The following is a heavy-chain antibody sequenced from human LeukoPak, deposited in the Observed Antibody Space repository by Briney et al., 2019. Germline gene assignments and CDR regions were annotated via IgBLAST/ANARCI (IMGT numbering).Heavy chain of an antibody. CDR3: AKDRVMVYAHDAFDI. D-gene: IGHD2-8*01. V-gene: IGHV3-48*03. Sequence: GGSLRLSCAASGFTFSSYEMNWVRQAPGKGLEWVSYISSSGSTIYYADSVKGRFTISRDNSKNTLYLQMNSLRAEDTAVYYCAKDRVMVYAHDAFDIWGQGTMVTVSA. CDR1: GFTFSSYE. J-gene: IGHJ3*02. CDR2: ISSSGSTI.